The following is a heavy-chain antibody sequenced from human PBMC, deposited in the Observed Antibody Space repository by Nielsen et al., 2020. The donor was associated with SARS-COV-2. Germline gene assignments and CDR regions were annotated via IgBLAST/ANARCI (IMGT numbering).Heavy chain of an antibody. D-gene: IGHD2-21*02. J-gene: IGHJ4*02. CDR2: ISSSSTYT. CDR1: GFTFSDYY. Sequence: GSLRLSCAASGFTFSDYYMSWIRQAPGRGLEWVSYISSSSTYTNYADSVKGRFTISRDNAKNSLYLQMNSLRAEDTAVYYCARDHVVVTAIPDYWGQGALVTVSS. CDR3: ARDHVVVTAIPDY. V-gene: IGHV3-11*05.